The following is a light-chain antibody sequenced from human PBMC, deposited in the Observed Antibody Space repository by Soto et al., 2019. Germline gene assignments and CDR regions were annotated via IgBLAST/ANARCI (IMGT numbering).Light chain of an antibody. Sequence: DIHMTQSPSTLSASVGDRVTITCRASQSISSWLAWYQQKPGKAHKLLIYKASSLESGVPSRFSGSGSGTEFTLTISSLQPDDFATYYCQQYNSYGTFGQGTKLDIK. CDR3: QQYNSYGT. CDR1: QSISSW. CDR2: KAS. V-gene: IGKV1-5*03. J-gene: IGKJ1*01.